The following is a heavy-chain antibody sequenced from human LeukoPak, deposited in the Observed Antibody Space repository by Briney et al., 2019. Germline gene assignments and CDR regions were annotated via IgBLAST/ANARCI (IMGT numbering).Heavy chain of an antibody. J-gene: IGHJ1*01. CDR1: GYTLTELS. CDR3: ATEASSSWYFQH. Sequence: ASVRVSCKVSGYTLTELSMHWVRQAPGKGLEWVGGFDPEDGETIYAQKFQGRVTMTEDTSTDTAYMELSSLRSEDTAVYYCATEASSSWYFQHWGQGTLVTVSS. D-gene: IGHD6-13*01. CDR2: FDPEDGET. V-gene: IGHV1-24*01.